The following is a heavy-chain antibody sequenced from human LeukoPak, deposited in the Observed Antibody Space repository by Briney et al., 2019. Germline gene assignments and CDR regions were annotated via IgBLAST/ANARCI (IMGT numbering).Heavy chain of an antibody. V-gene: IGHV3-30*18. CDR3: AKDLSAAGGTTNWGRFYYYYYGMDV. Sequence: QPGGSLRLSCAASGFTFSSYGMHWIRQAPGKGLERVAVISYVGSNEYYSDSVKSRFTISRDNSKNTLYLQMNSLRAENPAVYYCAKDLSAAGGTTNWGRFYYYYYGMDVWGQGTTVTVSS. D-gene: IGHD6-13*01. CDR2: ISYVGSNE. CDR1: GFTFSSYG. J-gene: IGHJ6*02.